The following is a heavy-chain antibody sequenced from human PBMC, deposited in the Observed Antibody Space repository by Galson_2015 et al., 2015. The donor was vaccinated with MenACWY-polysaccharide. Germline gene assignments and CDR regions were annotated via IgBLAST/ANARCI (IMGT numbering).Heavy chain of an antibody. Sequence: SLRLSCAASGSTFSSYTMNWVRQAPGKGLEWVSSINSGSSYIHYADSVKGRFTISRDNAKNSLYLQMNSLRAEDTAVYYCARDLINVGASLKAFDFWGQGTLVTVSS. V-gene: IGHV3-21*06. D-gene: IGHD1-26*01. J-gene: IGHJ4*02. CDR1: GSTFSSYT. CDR3: ARDLINVGASLKAFDF. CDR2: INSGSSYI.